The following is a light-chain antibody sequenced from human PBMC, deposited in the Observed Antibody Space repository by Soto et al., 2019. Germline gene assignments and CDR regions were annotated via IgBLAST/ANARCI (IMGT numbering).Light chain of an antibody. V-gene: IGLV2-8*01. CDR3: SSYTDRKHLV. CDR2: DVT. J-gene: IGLJ1*01. Sequence: QSVLTQSPSASGSPGQSVTISCTGTSSDIGGYNSVSWYQQHPGKAPKVMIYDVTNRPSGVPDRFSGSKSGNTASLTVSALQAEDEADYYCSSYTDRKHLVFGTGTKLTVL. CDR1: SSDIGGYNS.